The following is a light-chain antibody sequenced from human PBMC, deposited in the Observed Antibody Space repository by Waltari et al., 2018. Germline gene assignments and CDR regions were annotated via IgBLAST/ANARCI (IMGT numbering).Light chain of an antibody. J-gene: IGLJ1*01. CDR2: EHT. V-gene: IGLV2-23*01. Sequence: HRRPGRHPKLLISEHTQRSAGVSHRFSGSKSGNTVSLTISGLQAEDEADYFCCTFAGYGIYVFGTGTQVSVL. CDR3: CTFAGYGIYV.